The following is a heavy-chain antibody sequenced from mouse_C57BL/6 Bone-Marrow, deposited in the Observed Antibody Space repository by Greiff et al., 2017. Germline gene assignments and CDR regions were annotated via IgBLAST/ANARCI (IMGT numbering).Heavy chain of an antibody. CDR1: GYTFTSYW. CDR3: AREGMVTTSWYFDV. Sequence: QVQLKQPGAELVKPGASVKLSCKASGYTFTSYWMHWVKQRPGRGLEWIGRIDPNSGGTKYNEKFKSKATLTVDKPSSTAYMQLSGLTSEDSAVYYCAREGMVTTSWYFDVWGTGTTVTVSS. D-gene: IGHD2-2*01. J-gene: IGHJ1*03. CDR2: IDPNSGGT. V-gene: IGHV1-72*01.